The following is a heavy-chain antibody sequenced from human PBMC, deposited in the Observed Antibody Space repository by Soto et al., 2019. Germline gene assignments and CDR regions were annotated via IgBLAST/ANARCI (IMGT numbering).Heavy chain of an antibody. CDR3: ARDLGSSWYGAYYYYYYMDV. J-gene: IGHJ6*03. CDR2: INAGNGNT. CDR1: GYTFTSYA. D-gene: IGHD6-13*01. Sequence: ASVKVSCKASGYTFTSYAMHWVRQAPGQRLEWMGWINAGNGNTKYSQKFQGRVTITRDTSASTAYMELSSLRSEDTAVYYCARDLGSSWYGAYYYYYYMDVWGKGTTVTVSS. V-gene: IGHV1-3*01.